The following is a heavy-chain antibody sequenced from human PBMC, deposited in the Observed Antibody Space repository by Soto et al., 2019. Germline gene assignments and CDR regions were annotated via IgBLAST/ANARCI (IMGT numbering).Heavy chain of an antibody. CDR1: GITFSAHS. D-gene: IGHD2-15*01. V-gene: IGHV3-48*01. Sequence: GGSLRLSCAASGITFSAHSMNWVRQAPGKGLEWLSYISPSSASIFYADSVKSRFTISRDDASDSLYLQMNSLRADDTAVYYCASSGIFSAVGVFDIWGQGTMVTVSS. CDR2: ISPSSASI. J-gene: IGHJ3*02. CDR3: ASSGIFSAVGVFDI.